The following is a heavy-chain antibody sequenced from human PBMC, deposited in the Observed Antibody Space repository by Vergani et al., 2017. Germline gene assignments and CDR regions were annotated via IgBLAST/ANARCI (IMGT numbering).Heavy chain of an antibody. CDR3: ASSSGSYPPHGY. J-gene: IGHJ4*02. CDR2: ISSSSSYI. V-gene: IGHV3-21*01. CDR1: GFTFSSYS. Sequence: VQLVESGGGVVQPGGSLRLSCAASGFTFSSYSMNWVRQAPGKGLEWVSSISSSSSYIYYADSMKGRFTISRDNAKYSLYLQMNSLGAEDTAVYYCASSSGSYPPHGYWGQGTLVTVSS. D-gene: IGHD1-26*01.